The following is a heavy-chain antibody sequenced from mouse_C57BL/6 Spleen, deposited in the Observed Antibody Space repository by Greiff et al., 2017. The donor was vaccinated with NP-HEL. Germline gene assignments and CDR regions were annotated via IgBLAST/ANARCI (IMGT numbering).Heavy chain of an antibody. D-gene: IGHD3-2*02. CDR3: ATDSSDVAWFAY. CDR1: GYTFTSYT. V-gene: IGHV1-4*01. Sequence: VQLQESGAELARPGASVKMSCKASGYTFTSYTMHWVKQRPGQGLEWIGYINPSSGYTKYNQKFKDKATLTAAKSSSTAYMQLSSLTSEYSAVYYCATDSSDVAWFAYWGQGTLVTVSA. J-gene: IGHJ3*01. CDR2: INPSSGYT.